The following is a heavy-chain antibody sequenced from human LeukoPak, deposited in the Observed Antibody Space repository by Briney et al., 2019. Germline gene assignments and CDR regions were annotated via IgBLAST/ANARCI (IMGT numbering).Heavy chain of an antibody. Sequence: PGGSLRLSCAAFGFTVEDYGMSWVRQVPGKGLVWVSGINWNGGRPGYADSVKGRFTIYRDNAKNSLYVQMNSLRGEDAALYSCARNLVGLYFDNWGQRTLVTVSS. CDR3: ARNLVGLYFDN. V-gene: IGHV3-20*04. CDR2: INWNGGRP. D-gene: IGHD3-10*01. CDR1: GFTVEDYG. J-gene: IGHJ4*02.